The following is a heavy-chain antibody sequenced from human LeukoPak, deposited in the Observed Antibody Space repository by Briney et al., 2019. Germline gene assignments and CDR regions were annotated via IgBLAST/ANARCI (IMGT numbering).Heavy chain of an antibody. J-gene: IGHJ5*02. D-gene: IGHD1-7*01. Sequence: SETLSLTCTVSGGSISSSSYYWGWIRQPPGTGLEWLGSIYYSGSTYYNPSLKSRVTISVDTSKNQFSLKLSSVTAADTAVYYCASRSPRWNYVEGRNWFDPWGQGTLVTVSS. V-gene: IGHV4-39*07. CDR3: ASRSPRWNYVEGRNWFDP. CDR1: GGSISSSSYY. CDR2: IYYSGST.